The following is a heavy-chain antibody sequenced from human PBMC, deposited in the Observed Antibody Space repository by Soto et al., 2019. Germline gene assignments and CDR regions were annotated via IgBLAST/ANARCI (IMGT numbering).Heavy chain of an antibody. V-gene: IGHV1-46*01. J-gene: IGHJ3*01. Sequence: QVQLAQSGAEVKKPGASVKVSCQASGYTFTKHYMHWVRQAPGQGLEWMGVINPGNASPRYAQKFQGSITVARRPANGTGWMEPNSLTSDDTAVYYCARGSSRGSGGTGVLNVWGQGTMVTVSS. CDR2: INPGNASP. CDR1: GYTFTKHY. D-gene: IGHD3-10*01. CDR3: ARGSSRGSGGTGVLNV.